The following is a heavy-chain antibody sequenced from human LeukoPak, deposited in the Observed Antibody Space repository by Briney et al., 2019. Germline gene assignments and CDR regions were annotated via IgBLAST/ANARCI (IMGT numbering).Heavy chain of an antibody. CDR1: GFTFSDYN. J-gene: IGHJ4*02. CDR2: ISKSSSTM. CDR3: AKGDYSFDY. V-gene: IGHV3-48*02. Sequence: PGGALRISRAVPGFTFSDYNMNSVRPAPGKGLEWVSYISKSSSTMYYADSVKGRFTISRDNAKNSLYLQMNSLRDEDTAVYYCAKGDYSFDYWGQGTLVTVSS.